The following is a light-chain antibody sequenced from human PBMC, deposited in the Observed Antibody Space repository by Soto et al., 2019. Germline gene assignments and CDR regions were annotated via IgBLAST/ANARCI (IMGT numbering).Light chain of an antibody. CDR3: SSYTSSSSLV. Sequence: QPVLTQPASVSGSPGQSITISCTGTSSDVGGYNYVSWYQQHPGKAPKLMIYEVSNRPSGVSSRFSGSKSGNTPSLTISGLQAEDESDYYCSSYTSSSSLVFGTGTKVTVL. CDR1: SSDVGGYNY. V-gene: IGLV2-14*01. J-gene: IGLJ1*01. CDR2: EVS.